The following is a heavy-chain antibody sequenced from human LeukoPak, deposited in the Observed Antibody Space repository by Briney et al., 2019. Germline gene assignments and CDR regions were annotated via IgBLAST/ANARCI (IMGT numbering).Heavy chain of an antibody. Sequence: GESLKISCAASGYVFTTYWIGWVRPLPGKGLEFMGIIWPSDSDTRYSPSFQGQVTISADKSTNTAYLQWSSLKASDTAMYYCVRSGGSRGNSDYWDQGTLVTVSS. D-gene: IGHD5-18*01. V-gene: IGHV5-51*01. CDR3: VRSGGSRGNSDY. CDR2: IWPSDSDT. J-gene: IGHJ4*02. CDR1: GYVFTTYW.